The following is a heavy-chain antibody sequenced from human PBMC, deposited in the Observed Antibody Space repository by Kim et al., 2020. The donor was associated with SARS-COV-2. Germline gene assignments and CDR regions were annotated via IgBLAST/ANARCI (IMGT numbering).Heavy chain of an antibody. D-gene: IGHD6-6*01. CDR3: AGGFAEARIEYYFDY. J-gene: IGHJ4*02. V-gene: IGHV3-53*01. Sequence: AGSVKGRFIISRDNSKNTLYLQMNSLRAEDTAVYYCAGGFAEARIEYYFDYWGQGTLVTVSS.